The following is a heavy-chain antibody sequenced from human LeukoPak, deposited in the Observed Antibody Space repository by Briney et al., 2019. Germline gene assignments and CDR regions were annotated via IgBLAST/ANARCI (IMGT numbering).Heavy chain of an antibody. D-gene: IGHD6-13*01. Sequence: PSETLSLTCTVSGDSISSSSYYWGWIRQPPGKGLEWIESIYYSESTYYTPSLKSRVTIPVDTSKNQFSLKLSSVTAADTAVYYCARRSSSWYYFDYWGQGTLGPVSA. J-gene: IGHJ4*02. CDR1: GDSISSSSYY. CDR3: ARRSSSWYYFDY. V-gene: IGHV4-39*07. CDR2: IYYSEST.